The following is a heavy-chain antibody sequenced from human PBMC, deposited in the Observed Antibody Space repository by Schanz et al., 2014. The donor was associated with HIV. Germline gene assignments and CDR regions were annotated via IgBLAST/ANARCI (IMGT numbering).Heavy chain of an antibody. D-gene: IGHD2-2*01. V-gene: IGHV3-74*02. J-gene: IGHJ4*02. CDR1: GFTFNNYW. CDR3: IRGVPRGSSTGPALRF. Sequence: EVQLLESGGGLVQPGGSLRLSCEASGFTFNNYWMHWVRQVTGKGLVWVSRINSDGRFINYADSVRGRFTISRDNAKNTLYLQMSSLRVEDTAVYYCIRGVPRGSSTGPALRFWGQGALVTVSS. CDR2: INSDGRFI.